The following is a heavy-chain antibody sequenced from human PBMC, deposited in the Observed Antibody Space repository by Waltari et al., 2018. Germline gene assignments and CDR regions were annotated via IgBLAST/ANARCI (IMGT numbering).Heavy chain of an antibody. CDR2: VNHRGST. Sequence: QVQLQQWGAGLLKPSETLSLTCGVYGESFSGYYWTWIRQPPGKGLEWIGEVNHRGSTNDNPSRKSRVSMSGDTSKNQFSLKLSSVTAADTAVYYCARHRRTAAAGTVLRAHWFDPWGQGTLVTVSS. CDR3: ARHRRTAAAGTVLRAHWFDP. D-gene: IGHD6-13*01. V-gene: IGHV4-34*01. CDR1: GESFSGYY. J-gene: IGHJ5*02.